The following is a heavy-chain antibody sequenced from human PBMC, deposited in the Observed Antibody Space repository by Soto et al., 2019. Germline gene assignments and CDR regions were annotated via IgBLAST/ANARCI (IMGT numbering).Heavy chain of an antibody. CDR3: ARDYNQLLFAFDI. Sequence: GGSLRLSCAASGFTFSSYSMDWVRPAPGKGLEWVSYISSSSSTIYYADSVKGRFTISRDNAKNSLYLQMNSLRAEDTAVYYCARDYNQLLFAFDIWGQGTMVTVSS. CDR2: ISSSSSTI. V-gene: IGHV3-48*01. CDR1: GFTFSSYS. J-gene: IGHJ3*02. D-gene: IGHD2-2*01.